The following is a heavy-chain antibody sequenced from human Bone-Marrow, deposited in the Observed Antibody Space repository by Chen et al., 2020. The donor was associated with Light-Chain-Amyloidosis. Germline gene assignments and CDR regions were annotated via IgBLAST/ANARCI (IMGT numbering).Heavy chain of an antibody. CDR3: AKQYLVGG. CDR1: GFTLSHYA. V-gene: IGHV3-23*01. CDR2: ISETGANT. Sequence: EVRLLESGGGLVQPGGSLRLSCAVSGFTLSHYAMNWVRQAPGKGLQWISSISETGANTDYEDSVKGRFAISRDNSNNMLYLQLTSLRAEDTAVYYCAKQYLVGGWGQGTLVTVSS. J-gene: IGHJ4*02. D-gene: IGHD6-13*01.